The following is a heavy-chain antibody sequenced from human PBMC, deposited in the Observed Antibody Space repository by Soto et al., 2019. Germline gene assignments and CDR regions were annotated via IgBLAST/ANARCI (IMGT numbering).Heavy chain of an antibody. V-gene: IGHV1-69*13. CDR3: ARSYLLETTTKFDLDY. J-gene: IGHJ4*02. Sequence: SVKVSCKASGGTFSRYAISWVRQAPGQGLEWMGGIIPIFGTTNYAQKFQGRVTVTADESTNTAYMELSSLTSEDTAVYYCARSYLLETTTKFDLDYWGQGNLVTVSS. CDR1: GGTFSRYA. CDR2: IIPIFGTT. D-gene: IGHD4-4*01.